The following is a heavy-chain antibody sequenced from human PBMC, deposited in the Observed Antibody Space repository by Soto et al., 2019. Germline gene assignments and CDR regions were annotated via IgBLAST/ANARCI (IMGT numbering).Heavy chain of an antibody. Sequence: GGSLRLSCAASGFTFSSYWMSWVRQAPGKGLEWVGRIPSKTNTYATAYAASVKGRFTISRDDSKNTAYLQMDSLKTEDTAVYYCTRQHLDVPVASAIDYWGQGTLVTVSS. CDR1: GFTFSSYW. D-gene: IGHD6-19*01. V-gene: IGHV3-73*01. CDR3: TRQHLDVPVASAIDY. CDR2: IPSKTNTYAT. J-gene: IGHJ4*02.